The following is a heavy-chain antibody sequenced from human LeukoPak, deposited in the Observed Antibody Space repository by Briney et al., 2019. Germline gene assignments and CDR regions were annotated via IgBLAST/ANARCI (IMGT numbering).Heavy chain of an antibody. CDR2: IWYDGSNK. J-gene: IGHJ3*02. CDR3: ASGDTTGYSGDAFNI. Sequence: PGRSLRLPCAASGFTFSRYGMHWVRQAPGKGLEWVAIIWYDGSNKYYADSVKGRFTISRDTSKNTLYLQMNSLRAEDTAVYYCASGDTTGYSGDAFNIWGQGTMVTVSS. D-gene: IGHD3-22*01. CDR1: GFTFSRYG. V-gene: IGHV3-33*08.